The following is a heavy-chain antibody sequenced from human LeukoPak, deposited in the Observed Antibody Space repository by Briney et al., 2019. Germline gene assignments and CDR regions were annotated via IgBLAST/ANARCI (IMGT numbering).Heavy chain of an antibody. D-gene: IGHD3-10*01. CDR1: GGSISSYY. CDR3: ARKGNVYYYFDY. V-gene: IGHV4-59*12. Sequence: SETLSLTCTVSGGSISSYYWSWIRQPPGKGLEWIGYIYHSGTTYYNPSLQSRVTMSVDTSKSQFSLKLSSVTAVDTAVYYCARKGNVYYYFDYWGQGTLVTVSS. CDR2: IYHSGTT. J-gene: IGHJ4*02.